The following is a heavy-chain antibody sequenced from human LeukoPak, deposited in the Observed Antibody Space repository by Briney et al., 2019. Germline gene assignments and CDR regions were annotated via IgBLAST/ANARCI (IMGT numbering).Heavy chain of an antibody. CDR1: GGSISSSNW. CDR2: IYTSGST. J-gene: IGHJ3*02. Sequence: SETLSLTCAVSGGSISSSNWWSWVRQPPGKGLEWIGRIYTSGSTNYNPSLKSRVTMSVDTSKNQFSLKLSSVTAADTAVFYCASLTTADAFDIWGQGTMVTVSS. V-gene: IGHV4-4*02. D-gene: IGHD3-22*01. CDR3: ASLTTADAFDI.